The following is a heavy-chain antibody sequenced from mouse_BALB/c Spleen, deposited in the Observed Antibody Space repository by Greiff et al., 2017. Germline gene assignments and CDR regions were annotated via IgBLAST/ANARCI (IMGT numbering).Heavy chain of an antibody. CDR3: ARGDGNYYFDY. D-gene: IGHD2-1*01. CDR2: ISDGGSYT. J-gene: IGHJ2*01. V-gene: IGHV5-4*02. Sequence: DVKLVESGGGLVKPGGSLKLSCAASGFTFSDYYMYWVRQTPEKRLEWVATISDGGSYTYYPDSVKGRFTISRDNAKNNLYLQMSSLKSEDTAMYYCARGDGNYYFDYWGQGTTLTVSS. CDR1: GFTFSDYY.